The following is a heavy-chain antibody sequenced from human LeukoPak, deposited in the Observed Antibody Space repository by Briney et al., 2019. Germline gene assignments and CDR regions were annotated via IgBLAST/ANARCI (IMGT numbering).Heavy chain of an antibody. Sequence: MAGESLKISCKGSGYSFTSYWIGWVRQMPGKGLEWIGIIYPGDSDTRYSPSFQGQVTISADKSISTAYLQWSSLKASDTAMYYCARHPADYGDFSPFDYWGQGTLVTVSS. CDR1: GYSFTSYW. D-gene: IGHD4-17*01. CDR2: IYPGDSDT. V-gene: IGHV5-51*01. CDR3: ARHPADYGDFSPFDY. J-gene: IGHJ4*02.